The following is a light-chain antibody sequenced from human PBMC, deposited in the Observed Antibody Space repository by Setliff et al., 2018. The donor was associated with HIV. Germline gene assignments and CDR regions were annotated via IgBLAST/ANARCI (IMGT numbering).Light chain of an antibody. CDR3: SSYAGSSTYV. CDR1: SSDVGGYNY. CDR2: AVS. J-gene: IGLJ1*01. V-gene: IGLV2-14*03. Sequence: QSALTQPASVSGSPGQSITISCTATSSDVGGYNYVSWYQQHPGKAPKLMISAVSNRPSGVSNRFSGSKSGNTASLTISGLQAEDEADYYCSSYAGSSTYVFGTGTKVTVL.